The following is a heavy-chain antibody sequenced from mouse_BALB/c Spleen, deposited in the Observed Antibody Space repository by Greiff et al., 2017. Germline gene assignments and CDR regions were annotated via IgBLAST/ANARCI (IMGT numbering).Heavy chain of an antibody. Sequence: EVQLQESGPELEKPGASVKISCKASGYSFTGYNMNWVKQSNGKSLEWIGNIDPYYGGTSFNQKFKGKATLTVDKSSSTAYMQLKSLTSEDSAVYYCARRKGGGYYRYDEGYYFDYWGQGTTLTVSS. V-gene: IGHV1-39*01. D-gene: IGHD2-14*01. CDR3: ARRKGGGYYRYDEGYYFDY. CDR2: IDPYYGGT. J-gene: IGHJ2*01. CDR1: GYSFTGYN.